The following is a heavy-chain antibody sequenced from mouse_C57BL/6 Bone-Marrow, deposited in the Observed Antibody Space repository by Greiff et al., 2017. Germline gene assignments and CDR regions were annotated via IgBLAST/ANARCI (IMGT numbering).Heavy chain of an antibody. CDR3: ARGVLGYYCDY. CDR2: ISSGGSYT. Sequence: EVMLVESGGDLVKPGGSLKLSCAASGFTFSSYGMSWVRQTPDKRLEWVATISSGGSYTYYPDSVKGRFTISRDNAKNTLYLQMSSLKSEDTAMYYCARGVLGYYCDYWGQGTTLTVSS. CDR1: GFTFSSYG. D-gene: IGHD4-1*01. V-gene: IGHV5-6*01. J-gene: IGHJ2*01.